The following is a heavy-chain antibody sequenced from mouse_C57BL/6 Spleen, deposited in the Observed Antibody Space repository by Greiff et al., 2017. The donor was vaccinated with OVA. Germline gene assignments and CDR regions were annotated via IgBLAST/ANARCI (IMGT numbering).Heavy chain of an antibody. J-gene: IGHJ4*01. CDR1: GFSLTSYG. CDR3: AKNDDYDPLYAMDY. Sequence: QVQLKESGPGLVQPSQSLSITCTVSGFSLTSYGVHWVRQSPGKGLEWLGVIWSGGSTDYNAAFMSRLSITKDNSKSQVFFKMNSLQADDTAIYYCAKNDDYDPLYAMDYWGQGTSVTVSS. CDR2: IWSGGST. D-gene: IGHD2-4*01. V-gene: IGHV2-5*01.